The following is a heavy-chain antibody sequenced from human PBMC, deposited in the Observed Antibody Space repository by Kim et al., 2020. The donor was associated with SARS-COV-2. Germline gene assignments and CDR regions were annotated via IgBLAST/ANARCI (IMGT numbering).Heavy chain of an antibody. CDR1: GFTFSSYA. V-gene: IGHV3-23*01. D-gene: IGHD6-25*01. J-gene: IGHJ6*02. Sequence: GGSLRLSCAASGFTFSSYAMSWVRQAPGKGLEWVSAISGSGGSTYYADSVKGRFTISRDNSKNTLYLQMNSLRAEDTAVYYCAKDGPPFRQRYYYYYGMDVWGQGTTVTVSS. CDR2: ISGSGGST. CDR3: AKDGPPFRQRYYYYYGMDV.